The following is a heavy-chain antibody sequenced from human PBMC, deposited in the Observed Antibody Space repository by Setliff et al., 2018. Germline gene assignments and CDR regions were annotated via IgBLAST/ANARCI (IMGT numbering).Heavy chain of an antibody. CDR2: IHASGSP. CDR3: ARERYFDWFFED. CDR1: GGSITSGSFY. Sequence: SETLSLTCTVSGGSITSGSFYWSWIRQPAGKKLEWIGRIHASGSPDYNPSFKSRATISRDTSTNQFSLKLGSVTAADTAVYYCARERYFDWFFEDWGHGTLVTVS. D-gene: IGHD3-9*01. J-gene: IGHJ4*01. V-gene: IGHV4-61*02.